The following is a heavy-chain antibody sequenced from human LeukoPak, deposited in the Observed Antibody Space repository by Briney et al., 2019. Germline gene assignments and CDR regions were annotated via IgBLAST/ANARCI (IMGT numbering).Heavy chain of an antibody. CDR1: GGTFSSYA. V-gene: IGHV1-69*04. CDR2: IIPIFGIA. Sequence: SVKVSCKASGGTFSSYAISWVRQAPGQGLEWMGRIIPIFGIANYAQKFQGRVAMTTDTSTSTAYMELRSLRSDDTAVYYCARDSPIAVAGTGGTTVFDYWGQGTLVTVSS. J-gene: IGHJ4*02. D-gene: IGHD6-19*01. CDR3: ARDSPIAVAGTGGTTVFDY.